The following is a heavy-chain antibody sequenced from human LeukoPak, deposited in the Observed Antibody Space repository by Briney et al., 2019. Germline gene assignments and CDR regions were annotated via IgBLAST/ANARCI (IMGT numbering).Heavy chain of an antibody. Sequence: PSQTLSLTCTVSGGSISGGSYYWSWIRQPAGKGLEWIGRIYTSGSTNYNPSLKSRVTISVDTSKNQFSPKLSSVTAADTAVYYCARGRPTVTTDYWGQGTLVTVSS. V-gene: IGHV4-61*02. D-gene: IGHD4-17*01. J-gene: IGHJ4*02. CDR3: ARGRPTVTTDY. CDR1: GGSISGGSYY. CDR2: IYTSGST.